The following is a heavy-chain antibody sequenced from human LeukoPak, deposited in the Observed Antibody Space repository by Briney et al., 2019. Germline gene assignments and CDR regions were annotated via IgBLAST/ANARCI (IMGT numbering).Heavy chain of an antibody. CDR3: AGTWIQLWLSPYNWFDP. Sequence: SETLSLTCTVSGDSISSSGYYWGWIRQPPGKGLEWIGSIYYSGNTYYNPSLKSRVTISVDTSKNQFSLKLSSVTAADTAVYYCAGTWIQLWLSPYNWFDPWGQGTLVTVSS. CDR2: IYYSGNT. D-gene: IGHD5-18*01. J-gene: IGHJ5*02. CDR1: GDSISSSGYY. V-gene: IGHV4-39*07.